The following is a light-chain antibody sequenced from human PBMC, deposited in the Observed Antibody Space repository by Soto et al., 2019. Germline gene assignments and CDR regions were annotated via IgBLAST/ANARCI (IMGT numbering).Light chain of an antibody. V-gene: IGKV4-1*01. Sequence: DIVMTQSPDSLAVSLGERATINCKSSQSLLYSSNNKNHLAWYQQKSGQPPKLLIYWASTRESGVPDRFSGSGSETDFTLTISSLQAEDVAVYYCQQYYTTPDTFGQGTNLEIK. CDR1: QSLLYSSNNKNH. J-gene: IGKJ2*01. CDR3: QQYYTTPDT. CDR2: WAS.